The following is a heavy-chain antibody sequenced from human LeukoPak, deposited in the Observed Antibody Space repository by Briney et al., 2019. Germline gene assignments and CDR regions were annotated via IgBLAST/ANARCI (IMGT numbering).Heavy chain of an antibody. CDR2: ISSSSGYI. CDR3: ARDPYDDYDY. V-gene: IGHV3-21*01. J-gene: IGHJ4*02. CDR1: GFTFSTYT. Sequence: GGSLRLSCAASGFTFSTYTMNWVRQAPGKGLEWVSSISSSSGYIYYVDSVKGRFTISRDNAKSSLSLQMNSLRAEDTAVYYCARDPYDDYDYWGQGTLVTVSS. D-gene: IGHD4-17*01.